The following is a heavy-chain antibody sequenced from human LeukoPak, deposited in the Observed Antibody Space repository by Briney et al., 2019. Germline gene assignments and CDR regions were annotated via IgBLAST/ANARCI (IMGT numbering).Heavy chain of an antibody. CDR2: ISYDGSNK. CDR1: GFTFSSYA. Sequence: GGSLRLSCAASGFTFSSYAMHWVRQAPGKGLEWVAVISYDGSNKYYADSVKGRFTISRDNSKNTLYLQMNSLRAEDTAVYYCAKDLGGITRSAFDIWGQGTMVTVSS. CDR3: AKDLGGITRSAFDI. J-gene: IGHJ3*02. V-gene: IGHV3-30-3*01. D-gene: IGHD3-3*01.